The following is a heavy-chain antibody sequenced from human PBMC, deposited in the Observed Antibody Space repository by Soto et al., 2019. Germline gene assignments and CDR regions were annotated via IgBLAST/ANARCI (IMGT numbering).Heavy chain of an antibody. CDR1: GGSLSSGGYS. CDR3: ARGNPVPLDY. CDR2: IYHSGST. D-gene: IGHD1-1*01. Sequence: SDTLSLTCTVSGGSLSSGGYSWSWIRQPPGKGLEWIGYIYHSGSTYYNPSLKSRVTISVDRSKNQFSLKLSSVTAADTAVYYCARGNPVPLDYWGQGTLVTVSS. V-gene: IGHV4-30-2*01. J-gene: IGHJ4*02.